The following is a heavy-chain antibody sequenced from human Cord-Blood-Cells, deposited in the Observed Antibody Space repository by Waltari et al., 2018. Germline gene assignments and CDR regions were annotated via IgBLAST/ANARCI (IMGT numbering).Heavy chain of an antibody. CDR2: IYYSGST. V-gene: IGHV4-59*11. D-gene: IGHD3-22*01. Sequence: QVQLQESGPGLVKPSETLSLTCTVPGGSISRHYWSWIRQPPGKGLEWIGYIYYSGSTNYNPSLKSRVTISVDTSKNQFSLKLSSVTAADTAVYYCARDMSSGYYGAFDIWGQGTMVTVSS. CDR3: ARDMSSGYYGAFDI. J-gene: IGHJ3*02. CDR1: GGSISRHY.